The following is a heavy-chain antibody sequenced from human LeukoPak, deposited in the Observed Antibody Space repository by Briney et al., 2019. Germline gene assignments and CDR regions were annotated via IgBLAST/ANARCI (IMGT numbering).Heavy chain of an antibody. Sequence: ASVKVSCKASGYTFTSYGISWVRQAPGQGLEWMGWISGYNGKTNYAQKMQGRVTMTTDTSTSTAYMELRSLRSDDTAVYYCARDGTYYYDSSGYYRYYYMDVWGKGTTVTVSS. V-gene: IGHV1-18*01. CDR1: GYTFTSYG. CDR3: ARDGTYYYDSSGYYRYYYMDV. D-gene: IGHD3-22*01. CDR2: ISGYNGKT. J-gene: IGHJ6*03.